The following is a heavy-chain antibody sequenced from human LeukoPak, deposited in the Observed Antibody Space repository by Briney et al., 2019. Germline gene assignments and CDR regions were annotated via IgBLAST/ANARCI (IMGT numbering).Heavy chain of an antibody. V-gene: IGHV4-4*07. Sequence: SETLSLTCTVSGGSISSYYGSWIRQPAGKGLEWIGRIYTSGSTNYNPSLKSRVTMSVDTSKNQFSLKLSSVTAADTAVYYCARDERDYGDYEYWGQGTLVTVSS. D-gene: IGHD4-17*01. CDR1: GGSISSYY. J-gene: IGHJ4*02. CDR2: IYTSGST. CDR3: ARDERDYGDYEY.